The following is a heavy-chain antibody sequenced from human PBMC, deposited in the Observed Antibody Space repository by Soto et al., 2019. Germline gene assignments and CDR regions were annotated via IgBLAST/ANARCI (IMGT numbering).Heavy chain of an antibody. CDR2: IIPIFGTA. CDR1: GGTFSSYA. J-gene: IGHJ4*02. CDR3: ARGGDNWKNYFDY. V-gene: IGHV1-69*13. D-gene: IGHD1-20*01. Sequence: VASVKVSCKASGGTFSSYAISWVRQAPGQGLEWMGGIIPIFGTANYAQKFQGRVTITADESTSTACMELSSLRSEDTAVYYCARGGDNWKNYFDYWGQGTLVTVSS.